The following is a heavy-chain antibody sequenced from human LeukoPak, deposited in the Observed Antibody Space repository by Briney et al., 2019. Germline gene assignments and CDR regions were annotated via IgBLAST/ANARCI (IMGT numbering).Heavy chain of an antibody. Sequence: ASVKVSCKASGYTFTSYAMHWVRQAPGQRLEWMGWINAGNGNTKYSQKFQGRVTITRDTSASTAYMELSSLRSEDTAVYYCARVGPFSYYYDSSGYYPPHFDYWGQGTLVTVSS. CDR2: INAGNGNT. D-gene: IGHD3-22*01. J-gene: IGHJ4*02. CDR3: ARVGPFSYYYDSSGYYPPHFDY. CDR1: GYTFTSYA. V-gene: IGHV1-3*01.